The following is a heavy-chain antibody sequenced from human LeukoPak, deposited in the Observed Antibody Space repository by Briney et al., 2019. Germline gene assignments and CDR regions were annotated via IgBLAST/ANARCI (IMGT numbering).Heavy chain of an antibody. V-gene: IGHV4-34*01. D-gene: IGHD3-10*01. J-gene: IGHJ4*02. Sequence: PSETLSLTCAVYGGSFSGYYWSWIRQPPGKGLEWIGEINHSGSTNYNPSLKSRVTISVDTSKNQFSLKLSSVTAADTAVYYCARGFHYGSGSYYNSRGHYLDYWGQGTLVTVSS. CDR3: ARGFHYGSGSYYNSRGHYLDY. CDR1: GGSFSGYY. CDR2: INHSGST.